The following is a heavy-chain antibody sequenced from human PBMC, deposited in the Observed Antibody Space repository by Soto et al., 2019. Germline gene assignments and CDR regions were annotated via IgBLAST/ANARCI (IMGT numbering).Heavy chain of an antibody. CDR1: GFTFSTYG. D-gene: IGHD1-1*01. J-gene: IGHJ4*02. Sequence: QVQLVESGGGVVQHGRSLRLSCAASGFTFSTYGMHWVRQAPGKGLEWVAVISYDGNNKYYAASVKGRFTISSDNSKNTLYLQMSSVRAEDTAVYYCAKSVYNWNDGFFDYWGQGTLVTFAS. V-gene: IGHV3-30*18. CDR2: ISYDGNNK. CDR3: AKSVYNWNDGFFDY.